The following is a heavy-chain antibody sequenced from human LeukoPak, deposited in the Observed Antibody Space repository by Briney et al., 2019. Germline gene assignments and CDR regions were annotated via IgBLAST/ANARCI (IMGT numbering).Heavy chain of an antibody. Sequence: PGGSLRLSCAASGFTFSSYWMSWVRQAPGKGLEWVANIKQDGSEKYYVDSVKGRFTISRDNAMNSLNLQMNSLRAEDTAVYYCARGCRTTVTYQFDYWGQGTLVTVSS. CDR1: GFTFSSYW. V-gene: IGHV3-7*01. CDR2: IKQDGSEK. D-gene: IGHD4-11*01. CDR3: ARGCRTTVTYQFDY. J-gene: IGHJ4*02.